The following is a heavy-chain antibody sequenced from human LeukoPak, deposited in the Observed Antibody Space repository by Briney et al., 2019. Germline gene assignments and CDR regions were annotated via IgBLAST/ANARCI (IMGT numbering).Heavy chain of an antibody. D-gene: IGHD3-3*02. CDR2: IYESGST. Sequence: SESLSLTCAVSGYSTSSGYYWGWIRQHPGKGVECIGSIYESGSTYYNPSRKSRVTISVDTSKNQFALKLSSVTAADTAVYYCARSHFWRGYHLGDAFDIWGQGTMVTVSS. CDR3: ARSHFWRGYHLGDAFDI. CDR1: GYSTSSGYY. V-gene: IGHV4-38-2*01. J-gene: IGHJ3*02.